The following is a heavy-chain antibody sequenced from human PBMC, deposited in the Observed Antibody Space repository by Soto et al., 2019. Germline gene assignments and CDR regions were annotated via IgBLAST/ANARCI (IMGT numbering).Heavy chain of an antibody. CDR3: VRVRGGGTYHFDY. Sequence: GGSLRLSCVASGFTFSDHYMDWVRQAPGKGLEWVGRTRNKANSYTTEYAASVKGRFTISRDDSKNSLYLQMNSLKTDDTAVYYCVRVRGGGTYHFDYWGQGTLVTVSS. CDR1: GFTFSDHY. V-gene: IGHV3-72*01. J-gene: IGHJ4*02. D-gene: IGHD3-10*01. CDR2: TRNKANSYTT.